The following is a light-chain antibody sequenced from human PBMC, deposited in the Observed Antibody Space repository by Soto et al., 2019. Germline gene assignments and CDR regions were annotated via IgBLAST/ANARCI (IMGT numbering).Light chain of an antibody. Sequence: DIHMTQSPSTLSASVGDRVTITCRASQSITMWLAWYQHKPGKAPNLLIYKTSSLESGVPSRFSGSGTAPEFTLTISGLQPDDFSTYYCQHWTVYSWSFGQGTKGEVK. CDR3: QHWTVYSWS. V-gene: IGKV1-5*03. J-gene: IGKJ1*01. CDR1: QSITMW. CDR2: KTS.